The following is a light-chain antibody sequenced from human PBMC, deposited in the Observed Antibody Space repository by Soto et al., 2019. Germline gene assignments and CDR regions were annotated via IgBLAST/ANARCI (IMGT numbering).Light chain of an antibody. Sequence: QSVLTQPASVSGSPGQSITISCTGTSSDVGGYNYVSWYQQHPGKAPKLMIYEISNRPSGVSNRVSGSKSGNTASLTIPGLQAEDEADYYCSSYTSSSTLVFGGGTKLTVL. J-gene: IGLJ2*01. CDR1: SSDVGGYNY. CDR2: EIS. V-gene: IGLV2-14*01. CDR3: SSYTSSSTLV.